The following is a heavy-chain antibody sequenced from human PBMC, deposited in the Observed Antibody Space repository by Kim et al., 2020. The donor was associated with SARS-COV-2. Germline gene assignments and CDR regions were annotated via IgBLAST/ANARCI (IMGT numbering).Heavy chain of an antibody. V-gene: IGHV5-51*01. J-gene: IGHJ3*02. D-gene: IGHD5-12*01. CDR3: ARPLGEIYADAFDI. Sequence: RPSFQGQVTISADKSISTDYLQWGSLKASDTAMYYCARPLGEIYADAFDIWGQGTMVTVSS.